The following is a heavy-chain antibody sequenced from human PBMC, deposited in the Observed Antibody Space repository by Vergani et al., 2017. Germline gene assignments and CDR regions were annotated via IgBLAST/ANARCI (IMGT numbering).Heavy chain of an antibody. CDR2: LYVSGIT. CDR3: ARDNKQLRPRAFDR. V-gene: IGHV4-61*02. Sequence: QVQLQESCPGLVKPSQTLSLTCTVSGASINNDFYYWHWIRQAAGKGLEWIGRLYVSGITDYNSSLQSRVSMSVDTSKNQFSLTLTSVTAADTAVYYCARDNKQLRPRAFDRWGQGTMVTVSS. J-gene: IGHJ3*01. CDR1: GASINNDFYY. D-gene: IGHD4-23*01.